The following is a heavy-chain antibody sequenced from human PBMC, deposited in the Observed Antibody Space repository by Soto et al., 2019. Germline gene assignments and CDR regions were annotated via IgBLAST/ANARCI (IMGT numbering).Heavy chain of an antibody. Sequence: SATLSLTCTVSCGSISSSSYYCGWIRQPPGKGLEWIGSIYYSVSTYYNPSLKSRVTISVDTSKNEFSLKLSSVTAADTAVYYCARPSYCRGGSCLPVNYYYYYMEVWVKGTTVAVSS. D-gene: IGHD2-15*01. J-gene: IGHJ6*03. CDR1: CGSISSSSYY. CDR2: IYYSVST. V-gene: IGHV4-39*01. CDR3: ARPSYCRGGSCLPVNYYYYYMEV.